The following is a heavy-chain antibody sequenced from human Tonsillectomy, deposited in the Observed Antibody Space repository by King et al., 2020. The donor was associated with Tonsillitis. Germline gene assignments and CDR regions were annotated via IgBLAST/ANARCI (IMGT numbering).Heavy chain of an antibody. Sequence: VQLQQWGAGLLKPSETLSLTCAVYSGSLSDYYWSWIRQPPGKGLEWIGEVNHSGSTNYNSSLKSRVLISVDTSREHFSLNLNSVTAADTAVYYCAREGRAEGRTSGAFDIWGQGTMVTVSS. CDR2: VNHSGST. CDR1: SGSLSDYY. J-gene: IGHJ3*02. CDR3: AREGRAEGRTSGAFDI. D-gene: IGHD2-2*01. V-gene: IGHV4-34*02.